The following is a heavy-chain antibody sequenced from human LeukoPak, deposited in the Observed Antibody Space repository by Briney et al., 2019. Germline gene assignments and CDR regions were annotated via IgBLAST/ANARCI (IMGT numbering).Heavy chain of an antibody. CDR2: IYHSGST. D-gene: IGHD3-22*01. Sequence: KTSETLSLTCAVSGGSISSSNWWSWVRQPPGKGLEWIGEIYHSGSTNYNPSLKSRVTISVDKSKNQFSLKLSSVTAADTAVYYCARQGRWRDSSGYPIRGLCDYWGQGTLVTVSS. V-gene: IGHV4-4*02. CDR3: ARQGRWRDSSGYPIRGLCDY. J-gene: IGHJ4*02. CDR1: GGSISSSNW.